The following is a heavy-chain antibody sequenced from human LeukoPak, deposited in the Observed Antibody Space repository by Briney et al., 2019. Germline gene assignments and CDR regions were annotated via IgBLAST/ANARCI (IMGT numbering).Heavy chain of an antibody. CDR2: IYYSGST. J-gene: IGHJ4*02. Sequence: KASETLSLTCTVSGGSISSYYWSWIRQPPGKGLEWIGYIYYSGSTNYNPSLKSRVTISVDTSKNQFSLKLSSVTAADTAVYYCAAGGNGDYVDYWGQGTLVTVSS. D-gene: IGHD4-23*01. V-gene: IGHV4-59*01. CDR3: AAGGNGDYVDY. CDR1: GGSISSYY.